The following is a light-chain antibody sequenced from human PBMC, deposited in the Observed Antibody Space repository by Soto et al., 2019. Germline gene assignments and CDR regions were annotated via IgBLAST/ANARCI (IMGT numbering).Light chain of an antibody. V-gene: IGKV2-28*01. CDR2: FGS. Sequence: SCRSSQRLLYNNTYNYLDWYVQKPGQSPQLLIYFGSNRAPGVPDRFSGSGSGTDFTLKINRVEAEDVGTYYCMQALQSLTFGQGTRLEIK. CDR3: MQALQSLT. CDR1: QRLLYNNTYNY. J-gene: IGKJ5*01.